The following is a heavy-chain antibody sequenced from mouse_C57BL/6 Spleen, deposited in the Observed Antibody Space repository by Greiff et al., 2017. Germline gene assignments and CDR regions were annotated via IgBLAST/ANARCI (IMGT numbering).Heavy chain of an antibody. CDR1: GYTFTSYG. Sequence: VQLQQSGAELARPGASVKLSCKASGYTFTSYGISWVKQRTGQGLEWIGEIYPRSGNTYYNEKFKGKATLTADKSSSTAYMELRSLTSEDSAVYLCARRTTVVASYYAMEYWGQGTSVTVSS. V-gene: IGHV1-81*01. CDR2: IYPRSGNT. CDR3: ARRTTVVASYYAMEY. J-gene: IGHJ4*01. D-gene: IGHD1-1*01.